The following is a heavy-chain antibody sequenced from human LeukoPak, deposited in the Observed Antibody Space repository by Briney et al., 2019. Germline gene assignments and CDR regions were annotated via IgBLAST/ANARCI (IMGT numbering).Heavy chain of an antibody. CDR3: ASSGSYYSGGDY. CDR2: INDGNGNT. Sequence: ASVKVSFKASGYTHTYYFMNWMRQAPAQRLEWMGWINDGNGNTKYSQKLQGRVTMTRNTSISTAYMELSSLRSEDTAVYYCASSGSYYSGGDYWGQGTLVTVSS. V-gene: IGHV1/OR15-3*01. CDR1: GYTHTYYF. D-gene: IGHD1-26*01. J-gene: IGHJ4*02.